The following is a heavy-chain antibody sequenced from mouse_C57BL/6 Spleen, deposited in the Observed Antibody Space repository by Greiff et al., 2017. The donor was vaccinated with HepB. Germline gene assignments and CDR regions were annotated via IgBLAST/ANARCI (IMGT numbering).Heavy chain of an antibody. D-gene: IGHD2-1*01. CDR1: GYTFTSYW. CDR2: IDPNSGGT. J-gene: IGHJ4*01. CDR3: ATLYYYGNYHYAMDY. Sequence: QVQLQQPGAELVKPGASVKLSCKASGYTFTSYWMHWVKQRPGRGLEWIGRIDPNSGGTKYNEKFKSKATLTVDKPSSTAYMQLSSLTSEDSAVYYCATLYYYGNYHYAMDYWGQGTSVTVSS. V-gene: IGHV1-72*01.